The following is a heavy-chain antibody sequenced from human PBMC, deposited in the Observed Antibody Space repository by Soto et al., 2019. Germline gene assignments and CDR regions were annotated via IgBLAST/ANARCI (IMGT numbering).Heavy chain of an antibody. CDR3: ARHQDYYDSSGYYSYYYYGMDV. J-gene: IGHJ6*02. V-gene: IGHV4-39*01. D-gene: IGHD3-22*01. CDR1: GGSISSSSYY. CDR2: IYYSGST. Sequence: PSETLSLTCTVSGGSISSSSYYWGWIRQPPGKGLEWIGSIYYSGSTYYNPSLKSRVTISVDTSENQFSLKLSSVTAADTAVYYCARHQDYYDSSGYYSYYYYGMDVWGQGTTVTV.